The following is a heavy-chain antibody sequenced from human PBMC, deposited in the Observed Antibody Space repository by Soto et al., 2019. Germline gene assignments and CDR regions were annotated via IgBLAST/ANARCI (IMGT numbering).Heavy chain of an antibody. Sequence: PSETLSLTCTVSGGSISSGDYYWSWIRQPPGKGLEWIGYIYYSGSTYYNPSLKSRVTISVDTSKNQFSLKLSSVTAADTAVYYCARGYCSGGSCYRSSNWFDPWGQGTLVTVSS. CDR1: GGSISSGDYY. V-gene: IGHV4-30-4*01. J-gene: IGHJ5*02. CDR2: IYYSGST. D-gene: IGHD2-15*01. CDR3: ARGYCSGGSCYRSSNWFDP.